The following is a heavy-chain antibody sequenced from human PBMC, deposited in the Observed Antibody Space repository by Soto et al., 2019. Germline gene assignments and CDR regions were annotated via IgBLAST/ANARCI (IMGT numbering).Heavy chain of an antibody. CDR2: IYHSGST. D-gene: IGHD5-18*01. CDR1: GGSFSGYY. Sequence: PSETLSLTCAVYGGSFSGYYWSWIRQPPGKGLEWIGDIYHSGSTNYNPSLKSRVTISVDTSKNQFSLKLSSVTAADTAVYYCASTAMVHYYYHYYMDVWGKGTTVTVSS. CDR3: ASTAMVHYYYHYYMDV. J-gene: IGHJ6*03. V-gene: IGHV4-34*01.